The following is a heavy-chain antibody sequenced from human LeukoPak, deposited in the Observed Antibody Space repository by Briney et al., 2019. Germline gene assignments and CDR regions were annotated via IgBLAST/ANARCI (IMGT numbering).Heavy chain of an antibody. J-gene: IGHJ3*02. D-gene: IGHD6-13*01. CDR1: GFTFSTYA. CDR2: ISYDGSDK. Sequence: PGGSLRLSCAASGFTFSTYAMSWVRQAPGKGLEWVAVISYDGSDKYYADSVKGRFTVSRDTSKNTLYLQMNSLRAEDTAVYYCARDILLSAGTNAYDIWGQGTMVTVSS. CDR3: ARDILLSAGTNAYDI. V-gene: IGHV3-30-3*01.